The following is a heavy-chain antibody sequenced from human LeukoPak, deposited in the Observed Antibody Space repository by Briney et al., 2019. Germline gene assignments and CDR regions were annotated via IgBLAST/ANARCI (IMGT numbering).Heavy chain of an antibody. CDR1: GYTFTGYY. Sequence: ASVKVSCKASGYTFTGYYMHWVRQAPGQGLEWMGILNPGVGTTSYAQKFQDRVTMTADTSTSTVYMELSSLRSEDTAVYFCARVHSESSLSAVIDIGYFDYWGQGTLVTVSS. V-gene: IGHV1-46*01. D-gene: IGHD2-21*01. CDR3: ARVHSESSLSAVIDIGYFDY. CDR2: LNPGVGTT. J-gene: IGHJ4*02.